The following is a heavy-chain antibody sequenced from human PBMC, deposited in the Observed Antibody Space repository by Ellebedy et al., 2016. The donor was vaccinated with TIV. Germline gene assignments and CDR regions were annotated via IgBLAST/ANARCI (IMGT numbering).Heavy chain of an antibody. CDR1: GGSISSYY. CDR3: AREGVPAAMLGSYGMDV. Sequence: SETLSLTCTVSGGSISSYYWSWIRQPLGKGLEWIGYIYYRGSTNYNPSLKSRVTISVDTSKNQFSLKLSSVTAADTAVYYCAREGVPAAMLGSYGMDVWGQGTTVTVSS. J-gene: IGHJ6*02. V-gene: IGHV4-59*01. CDR2: IYYRGST. D-gene: IGHD2-2*01.